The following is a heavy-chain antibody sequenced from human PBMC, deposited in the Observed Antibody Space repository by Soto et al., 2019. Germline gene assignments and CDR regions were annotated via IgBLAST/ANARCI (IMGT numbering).Heavy chain of an antibody. J-gene: IGHJ2*01. V-gene: IGHV3-23*01. Sequence: EEQVLESGGGLVQPGGSLRLSCAASGFSFGSYVMTWVRQAPGKGLEWVSGSSASGRSTYYADSVKGRFTVSRDNSKYTMYLDINNLRVEDTAVYFCTRPFEYQMPSFWYFDLWGRGTLVTVPP. CDR3: TRPFEYQMPSFWYFDL. CDR2: SSASGRST. D-gene: IGHD2-2*01. CDR1: GFSFGSYV.